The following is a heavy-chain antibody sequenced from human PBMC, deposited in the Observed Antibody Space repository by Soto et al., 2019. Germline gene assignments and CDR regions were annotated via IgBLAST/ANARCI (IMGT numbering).Heavy chain of an antibody. Sequence: GGSLRLSCAASGFTFSSYSMNWVRQAPGKGLEWVSSISSSSSYIYYADSVKGRSTISRDNAKNSLYLQMNSLRAEDMAVYYCPRDPPDPLYYYYGMDVWGQGTTVTVSS. J-gene: IGHJ6*02. CDR2: ISSSSSYI. CDR1: GFTFSSYS. V-gene: IGHV3-21*01. CDR3: PRDPPDPLYYYYGMDV.